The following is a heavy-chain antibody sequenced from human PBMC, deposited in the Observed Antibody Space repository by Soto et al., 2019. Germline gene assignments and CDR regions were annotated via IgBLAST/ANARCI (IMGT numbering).Heavy chain of an antibody. J-gene: IGHJ6*02. Sequence: ASVDVSCKASCCTFTSYGISWVRQAPLQVLELMVWISAYNGNTNYAQKLQGRVTMTTDTSTSTAYMELRSLRSDDTAVYYCARDRVTMIVVVITIDYYYYGMDVWGQGTTVTVSS. CDR1: CCTFTSYG. CDR3: ARDRVTMIVVVITIDYYYYGMDV. V-gene: IGHV1-18*01. CDR2: ISAYNGNT. D-gene: IGHD3-22*01.